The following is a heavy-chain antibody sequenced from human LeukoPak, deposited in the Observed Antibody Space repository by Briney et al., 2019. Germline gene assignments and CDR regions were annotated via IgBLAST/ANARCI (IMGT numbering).Heavy chain of an antibody. J-gene: IGHJ4*02. D-gene: IGHD1-7*01. CDR2: IYYSGST. CDR3: ARDSNWNYDY. CDR1: GASISSYY. V-gene: IGHV4-59*07. Sequence: SDTLSLTCTVSGASISSYYWSWIRHPPGKALECIGYIYYSGSTNYNPSLKSRVTISVDTSKNQFSLKLTSVTPADTAVYYCARDSNWNYDYWGQGTLVTVSS.